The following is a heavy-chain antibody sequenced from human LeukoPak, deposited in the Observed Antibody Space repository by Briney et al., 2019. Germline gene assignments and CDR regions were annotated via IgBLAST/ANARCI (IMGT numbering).Heavy chain of an antibody. J-gene: IGHJ4*02. V-gene: IGHV4-38-2*01. Sequence: PSETLSLTCAVSGYSISSGYYWGWIRQPPGKGLEWIGSIYHSGSTYYNPSLKSRVTISVDTSKNQFSLKLSSVTAADTAVYYCARHSGDLRFLEWLLDYWGQGTLATVSS. CDR1: GYSISSGYY. D-gene: IGHD3-3*01. CDR2: IYHSGST. CDR3: ARHSGDLRFLEWLLDY.